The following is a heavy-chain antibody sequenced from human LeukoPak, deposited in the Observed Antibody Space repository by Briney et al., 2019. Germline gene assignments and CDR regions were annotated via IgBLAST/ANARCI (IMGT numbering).Heavy chain of an antibody. Sequence: GGSLRLSCAASGFTFSSYAMSWVRQAPGKGLEWVSAISGSGGSTYYADSVKGRFTISRDNSKNTLYLQMNSLRAEDTAVYYCAKDNRYLVYSIYYFDYWGQGTLVTVSS. CDR2: ISGSGGST. V-gene: IGHV3-23*01. CDR3: AKDNRYLVYSIYYFDY. D-gene: IGHD4-11*01. CDR1: GFTFSSYA. J-gene: IGHJ4*02.